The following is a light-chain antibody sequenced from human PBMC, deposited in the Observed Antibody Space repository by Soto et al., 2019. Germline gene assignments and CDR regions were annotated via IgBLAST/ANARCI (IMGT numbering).Light chain of an antibody. Sequence: PRAIGPLSCRASQSFRGLLAWYQQKPGQAPRLLIYGASSRATGIPDRFSGSGSGTDFTLTISSLEPEDFAVYYCHQRSSWPITFGQGTRLEI. V-gene: IGKV3-11*01. CDR1: QSFRGL. J-gene: IGKJ5*01. CDR3: HQRSSWPIT. CDR2: GAS.